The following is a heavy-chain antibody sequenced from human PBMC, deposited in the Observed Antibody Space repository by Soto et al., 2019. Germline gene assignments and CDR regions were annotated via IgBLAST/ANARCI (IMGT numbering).Heavy chain of an antibody. J-gene: IGHJ6*02. CDR3: AKEAGLVRFFDWLSNGLDV. D-gene: IGHD3-9*01. Sequence: EVQLVESGGDLVQPGRSLRLSCAAYGFAFDDYAMHWFRQAPGKGLEWVSGISWNSGNKGYADSVKGRFTISRDNAKNFLYLEMNSLRAEDTALYYCAKEAGLVRFFDWLSNGLDVWGQGTAVTVS. CDR1: GFAFDDYA. CDR2: ISWNSGNK. V-gene: IGHV3-9*01.